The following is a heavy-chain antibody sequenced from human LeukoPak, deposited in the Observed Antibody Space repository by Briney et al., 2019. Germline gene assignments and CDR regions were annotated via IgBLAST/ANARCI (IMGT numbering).Heavy chain of an antibody. J-gene: IGHJ4*02. CDR2: IYYSGST. D-gene: IGHD5-12*01. V-gene: IGHV4-31*03. Sequence: PSETLSLTCTVSGGSISSGGYYWSWIRQHPGKGLEWIGYIYYSGSTYYNPSLKSRVSISVDTSKNQFSLKLSSVTAADTAVYYCARVRYGGYIYWGQGTLVTVSS. CDR1: GGSISSGGYY. CDR3: ARVRYGGYIY.